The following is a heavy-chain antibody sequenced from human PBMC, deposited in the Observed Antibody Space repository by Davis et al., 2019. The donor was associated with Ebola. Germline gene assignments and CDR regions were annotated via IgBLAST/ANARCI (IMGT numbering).Heavy chain of an antibody. V-gene: IGHV1-69*13. CDR1: GCTVLRYA. J-gene: IGHJ4*02. Sequence: SVKVSCKSSGCTVLRYAIGWVRQAPGQGLEWMGGIIPIFGTANYAQKFQGRVTITADESTTTAYMELSSLRSEDTAVYYCATKQLGDYFDYWGQGTLVTVSS. CDR3: ATKQLGDYFDY. D-gene: IGHD6-13*01. CDR2: IIPIFGTA.